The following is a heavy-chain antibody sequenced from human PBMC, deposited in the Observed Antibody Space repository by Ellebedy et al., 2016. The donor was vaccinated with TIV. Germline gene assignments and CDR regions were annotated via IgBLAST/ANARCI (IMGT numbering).Heavy chain of an antibody. J-gene: IGHJ4*02. V-gene: IGHV3-21*01. CDR2: ISSSSSYI. CDR3: ARDHYYDSSGYYFEPFDY. CDR1: GFTFSSYA. D-gene: IGHD3-22*01. Sequence: GESLKISCAASGFTFSSYAMRWVRQAPGKGLEWVSSISSSSSYIYYADSVKGRFTISRDNAKNSLYLQMNSLRAEDTAVYYCARDHYYDSSGYYFEPFDYWGQGTLVTVSS.